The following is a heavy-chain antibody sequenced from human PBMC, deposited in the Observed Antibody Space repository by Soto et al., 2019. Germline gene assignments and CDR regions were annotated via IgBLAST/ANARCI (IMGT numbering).Heavy chain of an antibody. D-gene: IGHD2-2*01. CDR1: GFTFSSYW. V-gene: IGHV3-7*01. J-gene: IGHJ4*02. CDR3: ARERILGYCSSTSCKSDY. CDR2: IKQDGSEK. Sequence: GGSLRLSCAASGFTFSSYWMSWVRQAPGKGLEWVANIKQDGSEKYYVDSVKGRFTISRDNAKNSLYLQMNSLRAEDTAVYYCARERILGYCSSTSCKSDYWGQGTLVTVSS.